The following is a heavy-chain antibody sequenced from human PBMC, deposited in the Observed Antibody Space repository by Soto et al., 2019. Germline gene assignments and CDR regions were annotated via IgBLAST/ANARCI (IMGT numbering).Heavy chain of an antibody. D-gene: IGHD1-26*01. V-gene: IGHV4-34*01. CDR2: INHSGST. CDR1: GGSFSGYY. CDR3: ARGGRRWELLGGFGP. Sequence: PSETLSLTCAVYGGSFSGYYGSWIRQPPGKGLEWIGEINHSGSTNYNPSLKSRVTISVDTSKNQFSLKLSSVTAADTAVYYCARGGRRWELLGGFGPWGQGTLVTVSS. J-gene: IGHJ5*02.